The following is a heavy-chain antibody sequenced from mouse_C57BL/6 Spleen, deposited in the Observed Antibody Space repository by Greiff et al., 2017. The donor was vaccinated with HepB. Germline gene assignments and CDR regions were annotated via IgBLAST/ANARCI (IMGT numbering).Heavy chain of an antibody. J-gene: IGHJ2*01. Sequence: VHLVESGAELARPGASVKLSCKASGYTFTSYGISWVKQRTGQGLEWIGEIYPRSGNTYYNEKFKGKATLTADKSSSTAYMELRRLTSEDSAVYFCARSDSSGCDYWGQGTTLTVSS. CDR3: ARSDSSGCDY. CDR1: GYTFTSYG. CDR2: IYPRSGNT. V-gene: IGHV1-81*01. D-gene: IGHD3-2*02.